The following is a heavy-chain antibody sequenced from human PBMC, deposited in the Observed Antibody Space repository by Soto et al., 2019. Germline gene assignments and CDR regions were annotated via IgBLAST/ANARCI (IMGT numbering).Heavy chain of an antibody. V-gene: IGHV4-59*01. CDR3: ARAPAPLLWFGEKVYYGMDV. J-gene: IGHJ6*02. CDR2: IYYSGST. D-gene: IGHD3-10*01. CDR1: GGSISSYY. Sequence: PSETLSLTCTVSGGSISSYYWSWIRQPPGKGLEWIGYIYYSGSTNYNPSLKSRVTISVDTSKNQFSLKLSSVTAADTAVYYCARAPAPLLWFGEKVYYGMDVWGQGTTVTVSS.